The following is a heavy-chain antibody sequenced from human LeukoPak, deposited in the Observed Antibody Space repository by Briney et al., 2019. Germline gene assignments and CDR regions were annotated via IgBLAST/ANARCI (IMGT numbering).Heavy chain of an antibody. CDR1: GFTFSSYS. V-gene: IGHV3-48*01. Sequence: GGSLRLSCAASGFTFSSYSMNWVRQTPGKGLAWVSYISSSSSTIYYADSVKGRFTISRDNAKNSLYLQMNSLRAEDTAVYYCAADMVRGVRRFDYWDQGTLVTVSS. CDR2: ISSSSSTI. D-gene: IGHD3-10*01. CDR3: AADMVRGVRRFDY. J-gene: IGHJ4*02.